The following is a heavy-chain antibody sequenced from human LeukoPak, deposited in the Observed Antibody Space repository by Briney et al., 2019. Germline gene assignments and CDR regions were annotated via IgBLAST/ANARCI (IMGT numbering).Heavy chain of an antibody. D-gene: IGHD1-20*01. Sequence: PGGSLRLSCAASGFTFSSYSMNWVRQAPGMGLEWVSSISSSSSYIYYADSVKGRFTISRDNAKNSLYLQMNSLRAEDTAVYYCARGDNWNPPDYWGQGTLVTVFS. CDR1: GFTFSSYS. CDR2: ISSSSSYI. J-gene: IGHJ4*02. V-gene: IGHV3-21*01. CDR3: ARGDNWNPPDY.